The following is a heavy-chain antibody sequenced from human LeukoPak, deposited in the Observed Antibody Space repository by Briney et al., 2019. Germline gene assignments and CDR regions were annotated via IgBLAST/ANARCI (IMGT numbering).Heavy chain of an antibody. CDR1: GGSISSRSYY. V-gene: IGHV4-39*01. D-gene: IGHD1-26*01. J-gene: IGHJ4*02. CDR2: IYYSGST. CDR3: ARQEEWELPIDY. Sequence: SETLSLTCTVSGGSISSRSYYWGWIRQPPGKGLEWIGSIYYSGSTYYNPSLKSRVTISVDTSKNQFSLKLSSVTAADTAVYYCARQEEWELPIDYWGQGTLVTVSS.